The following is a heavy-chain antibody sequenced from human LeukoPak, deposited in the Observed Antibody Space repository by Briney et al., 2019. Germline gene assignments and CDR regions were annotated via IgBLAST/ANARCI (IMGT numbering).Heavy chain of an antibody. CDR1: GGTFSSYA. Sequence: AASVKVSCKASGGTFSSYAISWVRRAPGQGLEWMGGIIPIFGTANYAQKFQGRVTITADESTSTAYMELSSLRSEDTAVYYCARDGTYYYDSSGYYRWFDPWGQGALVTVSS. CDR2: IIPIFGTA. CDR3: ARDGTYYYDSSGYYRWFDP. D-gene: IGHD3-22*01. V-gene: IGHV1-69*13. J-gene: IGHJ5*02.